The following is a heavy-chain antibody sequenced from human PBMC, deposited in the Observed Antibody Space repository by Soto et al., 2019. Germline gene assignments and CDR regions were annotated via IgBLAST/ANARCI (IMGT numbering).Heavy chain of an antibody. V-gene: IGHV4-59*01. J-gene: IGHJ4*02. CDR3: AREWSAFDY. Sequence: QVQLQESGPGLVKPSETLSLTCTVSGVSITSYKWSWIRQSPGKGLEWIAYMYSSGSSSYNPSLKSRVIISVDTSKNQYSLKVNSATAADTAVYYCAREWSAFDYWGQGILVTVSS. CDR1: GVSITSYK. D-gene: IGHD2-15*01. CDR2: MYSSGSS.